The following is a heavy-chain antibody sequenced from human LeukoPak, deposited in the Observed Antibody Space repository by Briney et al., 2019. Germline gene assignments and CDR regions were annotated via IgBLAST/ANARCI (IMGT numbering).Heavy chain of an antibody. CDR2: IYTSGST. CDR1: GGSISSYY. V-gene: IGHV4-4*07. CDR3: ARVAVVVPAAIYDYYYYYMDV. D-gene: IGHD2-2*02. Sequence: SETLSLTCTVSGGSISSYYWSWIRQPAGKGLEWIGRIYTSGSTNYNPSLKSRVTMSVDTSKNQFSLKLSSVTAADTAVYYCARVAVVVPAAIYDYYYYYMDVWGKGTTVTVSS. J-gene: IGHJ6*03.